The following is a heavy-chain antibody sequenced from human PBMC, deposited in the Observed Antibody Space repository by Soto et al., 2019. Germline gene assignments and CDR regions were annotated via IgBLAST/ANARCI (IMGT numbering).Heavy chain of an antibody. V-gene: IGHV3-64D*06. CDR3: LKINCGSCRAFDI. D-gene: IGHD3-10*01. CDR2: ISSNGGST. CDR1: GFTFSSYA. J-gene: IGHJ3*02. Sequence: GGSLRLSCSASGFTFSSYAMHWVRQAPGKGLEYVSAISSNGGSTYYADSVKGRFTISRDNSKNTLYLQMSSLTAEDTAVYYCLKINCGSCRAFDIWGQGTMVTVSS.